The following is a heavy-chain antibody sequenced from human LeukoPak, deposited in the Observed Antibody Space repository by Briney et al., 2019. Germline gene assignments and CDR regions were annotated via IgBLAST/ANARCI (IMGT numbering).Heavy chain of an antibody. CDR2: IYYSGST. Sequence: PSETLSLTCTVSGGSISSYYWSWTRQPPGKGLEWIGYIYYSGSTNYNPSLKSRVTISVDTSKNQFSLKLSSVTAADTAVYYCARAVDMEPGDFDYWGQGTLVTVSS. V-gene: IGHV4-59*12. CDR1: GGSISSYY. J-gene: IGHJ4*02. D-gene: IGHD5-12*01. CDR3: ARAVDMEPGDFDY.